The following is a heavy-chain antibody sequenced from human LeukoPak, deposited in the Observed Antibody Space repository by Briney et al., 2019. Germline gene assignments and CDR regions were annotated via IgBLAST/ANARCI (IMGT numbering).Heavy chain of an antibody. CDR2: INPNSGGT. CDR1: GYTFTDYY. CDR3: ARSYGVMVRGLLGY. V-gene: IGHV1-2*02. Sequence: GASVKVSCKASGYTFTDYYLHWVRQAPGQGLEWMGWINPNSGGTNYAQKFQGRVTMTRDTSISTAYMELSRLRSDDTAVYYCARSYGVMVRGLLGYWGQGTLVTVSS. D-gene: IGHD3-10*01. J-gene: IGHJ4*02.